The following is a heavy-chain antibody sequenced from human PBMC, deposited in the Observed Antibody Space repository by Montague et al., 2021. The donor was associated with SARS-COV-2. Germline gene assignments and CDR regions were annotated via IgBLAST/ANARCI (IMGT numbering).Heavy chain of an antibody. D-gene: IGHD5-12*01. V-gene: IGHV4-59*01. CDR1: GGSISSYY. CDR3: AGDRGRFWHFDL. J-gene: IGHJ2*01. CDR2: IYYSGST. Sequence: SETRSLTCTVSGGSISSYYWNWIRQSPGKGLEWIGYIYYSGSTKYNPSFKSRVTMLVDTSKGQMSLRLNSVTAADTAVYYCAGDRGRFWHFDLWGRGTLVTVSS.